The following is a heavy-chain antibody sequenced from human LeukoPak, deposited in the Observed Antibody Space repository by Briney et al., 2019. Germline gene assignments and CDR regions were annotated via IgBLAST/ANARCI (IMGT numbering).Heavy chain of an antibody. CDR2: TSAYNGNT. CDR1: GYTFTSYG. CDR3: ARDGYCSGGSCYPPSYYYYGMDV. D-gene: IGHD2-15*01. J-gene: IGHJ6*02. V-gene: IGHV1-18*01. Sequence: GASVKVSCKASGYTFTSYGISWVRQAPGQGLEWMGWTSAYNGNTNYAQKLQGRVTMTTDTSTSTAYMELRSLRSDDTAVYYCARDGYCSGGSCYPPSYYYYGMDVWGQGTTVTVSS.